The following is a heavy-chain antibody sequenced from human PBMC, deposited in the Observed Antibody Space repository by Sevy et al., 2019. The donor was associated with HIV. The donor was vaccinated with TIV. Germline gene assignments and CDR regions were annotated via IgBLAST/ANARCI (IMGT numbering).Heavy chain of an antibody. V-gene: IGHV4-4*02. CDR3: LRDGPSTSFDY. CDR2: IHHSGRT. CDR1: GGSIGSDDW. D-gene: IGHD2-2*01. Sequence: SETLSLTCAVSGGSIGSDDWWSWVRQPPGKGLEWIGEIHHSGRTNYNPPLKSRVTMSLDKSEKQISLNLRSVTAADTAVYYCLRDGPSTSFDYWDQGTLVTVSS. J-gene: IGHJ4*02.